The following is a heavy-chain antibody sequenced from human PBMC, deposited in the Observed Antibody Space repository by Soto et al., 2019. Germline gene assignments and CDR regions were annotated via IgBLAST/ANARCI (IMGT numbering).Heavy chain of an antibody. D-gene: IGHD1-7*01. J-gene: IGHJ4*02. V-gene: IGHV1-3*01. CDR3: ARAAHNWKYLGTIDY. CDR1: GYTFTSYA. Sequence: ASVKVSCKASGYTFTSYAMHWVRQAPGQRLEWMGWINAGNGNTKYSQKFQGRVTITRDTSASTAYMELSSLRSEDTAVYYCARAAHNWKYLGTIDYWGQGTLVTVSS. CDR2: INAGNGNT.